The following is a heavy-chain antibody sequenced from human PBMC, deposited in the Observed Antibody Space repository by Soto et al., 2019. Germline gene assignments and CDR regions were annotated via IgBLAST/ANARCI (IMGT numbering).Heavy chain of an antibody. CDR1: GYTFTSYA. J-gene: IGHJ5*02. D-gene: IGHD5-12*01. CDR3: ARSRIVATLEGFGWFDP. Sequence: GASVKVSCKASGYTFTSYAMHWVRQAPGQRLEWMGWINAGNGNTKYSQKFQGRVTITRDTSASTAYMELSSLRSEDTAVYYCARSRIVATLEGFGWFDPWGQGTLVTVSS. CDR2: INAGNGNT. V-gene: IGHV1-3*01.